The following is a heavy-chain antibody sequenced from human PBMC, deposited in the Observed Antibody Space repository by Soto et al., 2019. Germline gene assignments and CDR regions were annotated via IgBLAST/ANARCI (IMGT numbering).Heavy chain of an antibody. CDR1: GFTFSSYW. J-gene: IGHJ4*02. CDR3: AMPSGYSSSWYSFDY. Sequence: GGSLRLSCAASGFTFSSYWMHRVRQAPGKGLVWVSRINSDGSSTSYADSVKGRFTISRDNAKNTLYLQMNSLRAEDTAVYYCAMPSGYSSSWYSFDYWGQGTLVTVSS. CDR2: INSDGSST. D-gene: IGHD6-13*01. V-gene: IGHV3-74*01.